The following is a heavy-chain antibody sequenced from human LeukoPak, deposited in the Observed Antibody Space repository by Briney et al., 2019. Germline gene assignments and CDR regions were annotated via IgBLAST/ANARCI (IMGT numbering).Heavy chain of an antibody. V-gene: IGHV3-23*01. D-gene: IGHD3-16*01. CDR3: AKSGGVRFDP. CDR2: ISPSGGIT. Sequence: GGSLRLSCAASGFTFSSHGMNWVRQAPGKGLEWVSGISPSGGITYYTDSVKGRFTISRGNSKNTVSLQMNSLRADDTAVYYCAKSGGVRFDPWGQGTLVTVSS. J-gene: IGHJ5*02. CDR1: GFTFSSHG.